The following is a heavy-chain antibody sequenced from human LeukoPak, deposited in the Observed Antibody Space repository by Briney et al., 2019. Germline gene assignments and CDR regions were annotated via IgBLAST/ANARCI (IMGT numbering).Heavy chain of an antibody. CDR3: AKDITMVRGVFDY. CDR2: ISGSGGST. J-gene: IGHJ4*02. D-gene: IGHD3-10*01. Sequence: QPGGSLRLSCAASGFTFSSYAMSWVRQAPGKGLEWVSAISGSGGSTYYADSAKGRFTISRDNSKNTLYLQMNSLRAEDTAVYYCAKDITMVRGVFDYWGQGTLVTVSS. CDR1: GFTFSSYA. V-gene: IGHV3-23*01.